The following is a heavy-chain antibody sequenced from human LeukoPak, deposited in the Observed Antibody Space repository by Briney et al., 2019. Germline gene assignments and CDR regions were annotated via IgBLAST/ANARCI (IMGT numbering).Heavy chain of an antibody. CDR2: IYTSGST. Sequence: PSQTLSLTCTVSGGSISSGSYYWSWIRQPAGKGLEWIGRIYTSGSTNYNPSLKSRVTMSVDTSKNQFSLKLSSVTAADTAVYYCARYQSSGYGYYFDYWGQGTLVTVSS. D-gene: IGHD3-22*01. J-gene: IGHJ4*02. V-gene: IGHV4-61*02. CDR1: GGSISSGSYY. CDR3: ARYQSSGYGYYFDY.